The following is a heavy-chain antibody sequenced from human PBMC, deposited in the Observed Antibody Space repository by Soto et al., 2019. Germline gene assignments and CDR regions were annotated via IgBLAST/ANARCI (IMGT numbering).Heavy chain of an antibody. Sequence: SQTLSLTCAISGDSGASISAASDWFRQSPSRGLEWLGRTYYRSKWYNDYAVSVKSRITINPDASKNQFSLQLNSVTPEDTAVYYCARGRRIAVAFFDPWGQGTLVTVSS. J-gene: IGHJ5*02. V-gene: IGHV6-1*01. CDR1: GDSGASISAA. CDR2: TYYRSKWYN. CDR3: ARGRRIAVAFFDP. D-gene: IGHD6-19*01.